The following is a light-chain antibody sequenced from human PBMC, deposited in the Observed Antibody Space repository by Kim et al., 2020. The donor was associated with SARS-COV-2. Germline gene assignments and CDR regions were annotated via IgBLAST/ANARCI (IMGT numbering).Light chain of an antibody. Sequence: SVSPGRTASITCSGNKLGNKYAFWYQKKPGHSPVLVIYQDSKRPSGIPERFSGSNSGSTATLTISGTQTMDEADYYCQAWDSSIVVFGGGTQLTVL. CDR2: QDS. J-gene: IGLJ2*01. V-gene: IGLV3-1*01. CDR3: QAWDSSIVV. CDR1: KLGNKY.